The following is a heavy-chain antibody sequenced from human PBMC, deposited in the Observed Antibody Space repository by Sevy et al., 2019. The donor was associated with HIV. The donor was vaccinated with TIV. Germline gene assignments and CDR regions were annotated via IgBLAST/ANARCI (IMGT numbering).Heavy chain of an antibody. V-gene: IGHV1-18*01. J-gene: IGHJ5*02. CDR1: GYTFSSYA. D-gene: IGHD3-3*01. CDR2: INVYNGNT. CDR3: ASSAGVYYDVWSGQPLDH. Sequence: ASVKVSCKASGYTFSSYAITWVRQAPEQGLEWMGWINVYNGNTNYAQKFQGRVTMTTDTATSTGYLELRSLRSDDTAVYYCASSAGVYYDVWSGQPLDHWGQGTLVTVSS.